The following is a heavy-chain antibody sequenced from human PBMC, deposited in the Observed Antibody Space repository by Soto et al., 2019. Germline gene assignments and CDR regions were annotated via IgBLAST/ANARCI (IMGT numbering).Heavy chain of an antibody. CDR1: GFTFSTYA. CDR3: AKARYTDCWYKFDY. J-gene: IGHJ4*02. V-gene: IGHV3-23*01. Sequence: EVRLWESGGGLVQPGGSLRLSCAASGFTFSTYAMNWLRQAPGKGLEWVSLIRRSGGTTKYADSVIGRFTISRDNSKTTLYLEMNSFRDEDTAVYYFAKARYTDCWYKFDYWGQGTLVSVSS. D-gene: IGHD3-16*02. CDR2: IRRSGGTT.